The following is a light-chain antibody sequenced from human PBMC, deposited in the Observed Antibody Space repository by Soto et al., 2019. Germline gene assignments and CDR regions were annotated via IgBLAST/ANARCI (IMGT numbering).Light chain of an antibody. V-gene: IGKV1-33*01. CDR3: QQYVNALT. J-gene: IGKJ4*01. Sequence: DIQMTQSPSSLSASAGDRVTITCQASQDISNHLNWYQQKAGKAPKLLINDASNLEAGVPSRFSGSGAGTDFTLTISSLQPEDIATYYCQQYVNALTFGGVTKVEIK. CDR2: DAS. CDR1: QDISNH.